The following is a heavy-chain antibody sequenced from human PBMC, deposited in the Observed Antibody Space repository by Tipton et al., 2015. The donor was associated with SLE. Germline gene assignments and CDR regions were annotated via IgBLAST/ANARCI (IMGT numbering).Heavy chain of an antibody. Sequence: TLSLTCTVSGYSISSGYYWGWIRQPPGKGLEWIGSIYHSGSTYYNPSLKSRVTISVDTSKNQFSLKLSSVTAADTAVYYCATTGSWDYWGQGTLVTVSS. CDR2: IYHSGST. V-gene: IGHV4-38-2*02. J-gene: IGHJ4*02. D-gene: IGHD3-10*01. CDR3: ATTGSWDY. CDR1: GYSISSGYY.